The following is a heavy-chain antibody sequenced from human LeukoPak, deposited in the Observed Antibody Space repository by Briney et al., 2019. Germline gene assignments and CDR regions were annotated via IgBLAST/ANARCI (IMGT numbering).Heavy chain of an antibody. Sequence: SETLSLTCTVSGGSISSSSYYWGWIRQPPGKGLEWIGSIYYSGSTYYNPSLKSRVTISVDTSKNQFSLKLSSVTAADTAVYYCARVRGDYSNYWFDPWGQGTLVTVSS. CDR1: GGSISSSSYY. D-gene: IGHD4-11*01. CDR2: IYYSGST. V-gene: IGHV4-39*07. CDR3: ARVRGDYSNYWFDP. J-gene: IGHJ5*02.